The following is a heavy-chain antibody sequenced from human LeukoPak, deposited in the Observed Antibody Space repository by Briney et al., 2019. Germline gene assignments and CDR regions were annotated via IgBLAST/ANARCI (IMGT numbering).Heavy chain of an antibody. V-gene: IGHV3-21*01. CDR1: GFTFSSYS. CDR2: ISSSRSYI. CDR3: ARGESHYGDSPLAY. Sequence: GGSLRLSCAASGFTFSSYSMNWVRQAPGKGLEWVSSISSSRSYIYYADSVKGRFTISRDNAKNSLYLQMNILRVEDTAVYYCARGESHYGDSPLAYWGQGTLVTVSS. D-gene: IGHD4-17*01. J-gene: IGHJ4*02.